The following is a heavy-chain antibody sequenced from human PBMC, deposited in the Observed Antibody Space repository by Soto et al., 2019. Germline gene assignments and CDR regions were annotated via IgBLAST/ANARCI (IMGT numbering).Heavy chain of an antibody. D-gene: IGHD3-22*01. CDR2: INPNSGGT. V-gene: IGHV1-2*04. CDR1: GYTFTGYY. J-gene: IGHJ6*02. CDR3: ARYYDYSGGTSGGMDV. Sequence: ASVKVSCKASGYTFTGYYMHWVRQAPGQGLEWMGWINPNSGGTNYAQKFQGWVTMTRDTSISTAYMELSRLRSDDTAVYYCARYYDYSGGTSGGMDVWGQGTTVTVSS.